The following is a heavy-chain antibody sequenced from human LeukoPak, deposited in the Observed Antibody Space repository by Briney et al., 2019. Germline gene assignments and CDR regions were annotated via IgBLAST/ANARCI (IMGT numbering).Heavy chain of an antibody. D-gene: IGHD5-24*01. J-gene: IGHJ4*02. Sequence: GRSLRLSCAASGFTFSSYGMHWVRQAPGKGLEWVAVIWYDGSNKYYADSVKGRFTISRDNSKNTLYLQMNSLRVEDTAVYYCAKVIREVDMSHDYWGQGALVTVSS. CDR2: IWYDGSNK. CDR1: GFTFSSYG. V-gene: IGHV3-33*06. CDR3: AKVIREVDMSHDY.